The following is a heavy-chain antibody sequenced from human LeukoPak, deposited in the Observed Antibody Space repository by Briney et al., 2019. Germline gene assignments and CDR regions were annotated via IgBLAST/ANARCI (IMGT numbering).Heavy chain of an antibody. V-gene: IGHV3-30*02. D-gene: IGHD3-10*01. CDR2: LRYDGSNK. J-gene: IGHJ6*03. CDR3: AKDQKDYYGSGSYLGPIYYYYYYMDV. CDR1: GFTFSGYG. Sequence: GGSLKLPFAASGFTFSGYGMHWVRQAPGKGLEGGAFLRYDGSNKYNADSVKGRFTISRDNSKNTLYLQMNSLRAEDTAVYYCAKDQKDYYGSGSYLGPIYYYYYYMDVWGKGTTVTISS.